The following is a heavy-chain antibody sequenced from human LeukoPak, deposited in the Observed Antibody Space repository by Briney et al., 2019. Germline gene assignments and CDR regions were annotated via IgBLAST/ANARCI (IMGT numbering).Heavy chain of an antibody. J-gene: IGHJ4*02. D-gene: IGHD2-2*01. Sequence: GESLKISCKGSGYSFTSYWIGWVRQMPGKGLEWMGIIYPGDSDTRYSPSFQGQVTISADKSISTAYLQWSSLKASDTAMYYCAGQYQLLQSSYYFDYWGQGTLVTVSS. CDR3: AGQYQLLQSSYYFDY. CDR2: IYPGDSDT. CDR1: GYSFTSYW. V-gene: IGHV5-51*01.